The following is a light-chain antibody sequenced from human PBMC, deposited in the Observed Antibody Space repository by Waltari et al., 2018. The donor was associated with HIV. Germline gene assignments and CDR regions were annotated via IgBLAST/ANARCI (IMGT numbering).Light chain of an antibody. CDR3: AAWDDSLHGYV. Sequence: QSVLTQPPSASGTPGQRVTISCSGSSSNIGSNPINWYLQLPGTAPKLLIYSNHQWPSGVPDRFSGSKSGTSASLAISGLQSEDEADYYCAAWDDSLHGYVFGTGTKVTVV. J-gene: IGLJ1*01. CDR2: SNH. CDR1: SSNIGSNP. V-gene: IGLV1-44*01.